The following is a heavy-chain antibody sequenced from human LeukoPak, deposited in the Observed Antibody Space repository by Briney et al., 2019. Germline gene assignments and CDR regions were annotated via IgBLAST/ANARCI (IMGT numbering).Heavy chain of an antibody. Sequence: ASVKVSCKASGFTFTSSAMQWVRQARGQRLEWIGWIVVGSGNTNYAQKFQERVTITRDMSTSTAYMELSSLRSEDTAVYYCARGLKYSSSWYVDYWGQGTLVTVSS. D-gene: IGHD6-13*01. CDR3: ARGLKYSSSWYVDY. J-gene: IGHJ4*02. CDR2: IVVGSGNT. V-gene: IGHV1-58*02. CDR1: GFTFTSSA.